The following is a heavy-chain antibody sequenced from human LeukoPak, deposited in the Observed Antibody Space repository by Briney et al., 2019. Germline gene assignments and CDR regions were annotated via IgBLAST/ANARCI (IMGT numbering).Heavy chain of an antibody. Sequence: GGSLRLSCAASGFTFSNYAMTWVRQPPGKGLEWVSAITGSGGGTYYADSVKGRFTISRDNSKNTLYLQMNSLRAEDTAVYYCAKVRRMASIPAGAFDIWGQGTMVAVSS. CDR1: GFTFSNYA. CDR3: AKVRRMASIPAGAFDI. CDR2: ITGSGGGT. V-gene: IGHV3-23*01. D-gene: IGHD5-24*01. J-gene: IGHJ3*02.